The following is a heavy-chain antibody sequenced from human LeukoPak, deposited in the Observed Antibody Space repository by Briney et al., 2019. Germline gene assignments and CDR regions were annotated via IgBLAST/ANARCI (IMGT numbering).Heavy chain of an antibody. J-gene: IGHJ5*02. V-gene: IGHV3-48*01. CDR3: ARVDGTGWFDP. Sequence: GGSLRLSCAASGFTFSSYSMNWVRQAPGKGLEWVSYISSSSSTIYYADSVKGRFTISRDNAKNSLYLQMNSLRAEDTAVYYCARVDGTGWFDPWGQGTLVTVSS. D-gene: IGHD1-1*01. CDR2: ISSSSSTI. CDR1: GFTFSSYS.